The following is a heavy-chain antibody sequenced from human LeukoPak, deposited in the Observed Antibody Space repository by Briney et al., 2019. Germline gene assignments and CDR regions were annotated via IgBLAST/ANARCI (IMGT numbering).Heavy chain of an antibody. D-gene: IGHD3-10*01. J-gene: IGHJ4*02. CDR2: IYYSGST. CDR3: ARSGRGVVDY. Sequence: SETLSLTCTVSGGSISSYYWSWIRQPPGKGLEWIGYIYYSGSTNYNPSLKSRVTISVDTSKNQFSLKLSSVTAADTAVYYCARSGRGVVDYWGQGTLVTVSS. V-gene: IGHV4-59*01. CDR1: GGSISSYY.